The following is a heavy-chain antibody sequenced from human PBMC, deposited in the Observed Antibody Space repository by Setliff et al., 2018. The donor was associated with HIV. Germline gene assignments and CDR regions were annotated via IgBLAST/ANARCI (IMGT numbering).Heavy chain of an antibody. CDR2: IYTSGTT. D-gene: IGHD3-3*01. CDR3: ARNLWNGPPDYYYYGLDV. J-gene: IGHJ6*02. Sequence: PSETLSLTCTVSGDSISSYYWSWIRQTAGKGLEWIGRIYTSGTTNYNPSLKRRVTMSVDTSKNQFSLKLSSVTAADTAVYYCARNLWNGPPDYYYYGLDVWGQGTTVTVSS. CDR1: GDSISSYY. V-gene: IGHV4-4*07.